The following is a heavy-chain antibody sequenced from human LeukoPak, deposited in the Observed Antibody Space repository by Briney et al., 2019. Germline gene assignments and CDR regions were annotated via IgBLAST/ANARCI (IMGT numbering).Heavy chain of an antibody. Sequence: SETLSLTCAVSGGSISSGGYSWSWIRQPPGKGLEWIGHIYHSGRTYYNPSLKSRVTISIDRSKNQFSLRLSSVTAADTAAYYCARMGVAAGSNWLDPWGQGTLVTVSS. D-gene: IGHD6-13*01. J-gene: IGHJ5*02. CDR3: ARMGVAAGSNWLDP. CDR1: GGSISSGGYS. V-gene: IGHV4-30-2*01. CDR2: IYHSGRT.